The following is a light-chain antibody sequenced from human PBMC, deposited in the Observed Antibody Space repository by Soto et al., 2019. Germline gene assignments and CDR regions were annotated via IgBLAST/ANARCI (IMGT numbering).Light chain of an antibody. J-gene: IGKJ1*01. CDR2: AAS. CDR3: QQHFEWPTMT. V-gene: IGKV3-15*01. CDR1: ERVATN. Sequence: VMTQSPATLSLSPGERATLSCCASERVATNLAWYQQKPGQAPRLLISAASTRAAGISDRFSGSGSGTEFTLTISSLRSEDSAIYYCQQHFEWPTMTFGQGTKVDI.